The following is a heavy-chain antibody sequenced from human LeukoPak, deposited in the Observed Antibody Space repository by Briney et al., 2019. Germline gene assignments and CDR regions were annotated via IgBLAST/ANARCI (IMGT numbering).Heavy chain of an antibody. CDR1: GCAFSGDD. Sequence: GGSLRRSYVGSGCAFSGDDRGWVREAPGKVLEWLSVRETGDITCYRDSVKGGLSVCRDNSKNTLFIQMNSLRGEQTPVYCCARGRAPGPFDYWGQGTLVTVSS. CDR3: ARGRAPGPFDY. J-gene: IGHJ4*02. CDR2: RETGDIT. V-gene: IGHV3-66*01.